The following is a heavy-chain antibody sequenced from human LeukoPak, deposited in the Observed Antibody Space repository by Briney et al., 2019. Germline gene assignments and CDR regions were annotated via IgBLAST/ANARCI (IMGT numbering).Heavy chain of an antibody. CDR2: IITILDAA. D-gene: IGHD6-13*01. CDR1: GGTFGNNA. CDR3: ARASRVNLRVGAAGGTGWFDP. Sequence: ASVKVSCKASGGTFGNNAISWLRQAPAEGPEWMGDIITILDAANYAQKFQGRLTITADESTSTAYMELSSLRSEDPAVYYCARASRVNLRVGAAGGTGWFDPWGQGTLVTVSS. V-gene: IGHV1-69*13. J-gene: IGHJ5*02.